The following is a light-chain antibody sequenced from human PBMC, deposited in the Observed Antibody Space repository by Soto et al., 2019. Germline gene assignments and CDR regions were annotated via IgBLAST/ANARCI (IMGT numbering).Light chain of an antibody. V-gene: IGKV1-39*01. CDR1: QSISIY. Sequence: DIQMTQSTSSLFASVGDRVTITCRASQSISIYLNWYQQKPGEAPNVLIYAASSLQSGIPSRFSGSGSGTDFTLTIRGLQPEDFATYYCQQSYNTPWTFGQGTRVEIK. CDR3: QQSYNTPWT. J-gene: IGKJ1*01. CDR2: AAS.